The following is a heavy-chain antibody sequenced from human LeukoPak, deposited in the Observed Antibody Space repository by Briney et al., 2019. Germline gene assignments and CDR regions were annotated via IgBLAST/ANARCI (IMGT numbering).Heavy chain of an antibody. CDR1: GFTFSSSG. J-gene: IGHJ4*02. CDR2: IRSKVNSYAT. D-gene: IGHD2-2*01. V-gene: IGHV3-73*01. Sequence: GGSLRLSCAASGFTFSSSGMHWVRQASGKGLEWVGRIRSKVNSYATAYTESVKGRFTISRDDSKSVAYLQMNSLKTEDTAVYYCARYCSRTICYGWGQGTLVTVSS. CDR3: ARYCSRTICYG.